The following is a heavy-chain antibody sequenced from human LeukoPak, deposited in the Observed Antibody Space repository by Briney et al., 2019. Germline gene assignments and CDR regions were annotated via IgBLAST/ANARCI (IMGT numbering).Heavy chain of an antibody. D-gene: IGHD3-10*01. CDR2: IYYSGST. J-gene: IGHJ4*02. V-gene: IGHV4-39*01. CDR3: ASMPLWFGELLNPPDY. Sequence: PSETLSLTCTDSGGSISSSSYYWGWIRQPPGKGLEWIGSIYYSGSTYCNPSLKSRVTISVDTSKNQFSLKLSSVTAADTAVYYCASMPLWFGELLNPPDYWGQGTLVTVSS. CDR1: GGSISSSSYY.